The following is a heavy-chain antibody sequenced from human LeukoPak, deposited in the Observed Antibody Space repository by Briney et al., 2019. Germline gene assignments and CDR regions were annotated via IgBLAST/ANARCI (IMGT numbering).Heavy chain of an antibody. CDR3: ARGPLTFGGVTPLDDAFDI. CDR2: IYTSGST. CDR1: GGSISSGSYY. J-gene: IGHJ3*02. V-gene: IGHV4-61*02. D-gene: IGHD3-16*01. Sequence: ASQTLSLTCTVSGGSISSGSYYWSWIRQPAGKGLEWIGRIYTSGSTNYNPSLKSRVTISVDTPKNQFSLKLSSVTAADTAVYYCARGPLTFGGVTPLDDAFDIWGQGTMVTVSS.